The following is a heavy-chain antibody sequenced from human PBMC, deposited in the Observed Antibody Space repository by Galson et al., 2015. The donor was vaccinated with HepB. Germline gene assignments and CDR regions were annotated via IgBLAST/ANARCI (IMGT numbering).Heavy chain of an antibody. D-gene: IGHD4-17*01. J-gene: IGHJ4*02. V-gene: IGHV2-5*02. CDR2: IYWDDHK. Sequence: PALVKPTQTLTLTCTFSGFSLTTSEVGVSWIRQPPGKALEWLALIYWDDHKRYSPSLKSRLTIAKDTSKNQVVLTLTNMDPVDTATYYCAHTPYGDYVGGICNSWGQGTLVTVSS. CDR3: AHTPYGDYVGGICNS. CDR1: GFSLTTSEVG.